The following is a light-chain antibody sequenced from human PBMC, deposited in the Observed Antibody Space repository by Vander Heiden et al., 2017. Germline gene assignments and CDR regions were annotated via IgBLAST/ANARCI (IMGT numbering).Light chain of an antibody. CDR1: SSNMGSNT. J-gene: IGLJ3*02. CDR3: TAWDDSLNGWV. V-gene: IGLV1-44*01. CDR2: TKD. Sequence: QSVLTQPPSASGTPGQRVTISCSGSSSNMGSNTVNGSTRLPGTAPKPPSFTKDQRPSGVPTRFPGSKSGTPASLAIRGLQSEKGADYYCTAWDDSLNGWVFGGGTKLTVL.